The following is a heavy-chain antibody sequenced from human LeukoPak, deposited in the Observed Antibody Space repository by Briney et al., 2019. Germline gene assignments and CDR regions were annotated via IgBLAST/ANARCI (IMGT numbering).Heavy chain of an antibody. D-gene: IGHD3-3*01. CDR3: ARGLDDFWSGLYYFDY. CDR2: ISAYNGNT. Sequence: AXVKVSCKASGYTFTSYGISWVRQAPGQGLEWMGWISAYNGNTNYAQKLQGRVTMTTDTSTSTAYMELRSLRSDDTAVYYCARGLDDFWSGLYYFDYWSQGTLVTVSS. CDR1: GYTFTSYG. V-gene: IGHV1-18*01. J-gene: IGHJ4*02.